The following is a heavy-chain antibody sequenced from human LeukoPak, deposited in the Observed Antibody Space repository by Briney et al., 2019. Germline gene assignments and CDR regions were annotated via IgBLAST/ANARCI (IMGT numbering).Heavy chain of an antibody. CDR2: ISGSGGST. CDR1: GFTFSSYA. J-gene: IGHJ5*02. CDR3: AKDRNFGWFGEEENWFDP. D-gene: IGHD3-10*01. Sequence: LPGGSLRLSCAASGFTFSSYAMSWVRQAPGKGLEWVSAISGSGGSTYYADSVKGRFTISRDNSKNTLYLQMNSLRAEDTAVYYCAKDRNFGWFGEEENWFDPWGQGTLVTVSS. V-gene: IGHV3-23*01.